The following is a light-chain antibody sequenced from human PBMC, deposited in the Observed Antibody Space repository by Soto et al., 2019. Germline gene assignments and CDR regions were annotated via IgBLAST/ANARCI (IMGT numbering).Light chain of an antibody. V-gene: IGLV2-18*02. CDR1: SSDVGSYNC. J-gene: IGLJ2*01. Sequence: QSVLTQPASVSGSPGQSVTISCTGTSSDVGSYNCVSWYQQPPGTAPKLMIYEVSNRPSGVPDRFSGSKSGNTASLTISGLQAEDEADYYCSSYTSSSTLVFGGGTKLTVL. CDR3: SSYTSSSTLV. CDR2: EVS.